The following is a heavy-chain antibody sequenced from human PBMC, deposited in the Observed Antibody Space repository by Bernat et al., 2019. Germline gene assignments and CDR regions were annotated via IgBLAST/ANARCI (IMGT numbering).Heavy chain of an antibody. Sequence: EVQLVESGGGLVKPGGSLRLSCAASGFTFSSYSMNWVRQAPGKGLEWVSSISSSSSYIYYADSVKGRFTISRDNAKNSLYLQMNSLRAEDTAVYYCVRGGVAAAGQHDYWGQGTLVTVSS. D-gene: IGHD6-13*01. CDR2: ISSSSSYI. CDR3: VRGGVAAAGQHDY. J-gene: IGHJ4*02. V-gene: IGHV3-21*01. CDR1: GFTFSSYS.